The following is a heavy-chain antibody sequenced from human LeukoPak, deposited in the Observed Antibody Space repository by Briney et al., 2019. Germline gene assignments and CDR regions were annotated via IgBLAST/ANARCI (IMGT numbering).Heavy chain of an antibody. CDR1: GYTFTSYG. CDR3: ARVRMQWLRSKYYFDY. D-gene: IGHD5-12*01. CDR2: ISAYNGNT. J-gene: IGHJ4*02. V-gene: IGHV1-18*01. Sequence: ASVKVSCKASGYTFTSYGISWVRQAPGQGLEWMGWISAYNGNTNYAQKLQGRVTMTTDTSTSTAYMELRSLRSDDTAVYYCARVRMQWLRSKYYFDYWGQGTLVTVSS.